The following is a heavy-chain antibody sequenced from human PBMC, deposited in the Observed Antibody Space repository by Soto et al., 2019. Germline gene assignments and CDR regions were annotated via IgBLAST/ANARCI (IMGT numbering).Heavy chain of an antibody. CDR3: ARQAGRRYFDSVLYYYYYMDV. CDR1: GFTFSSYG. J-gene: IGHJ6*03. Sequence: GGSLRLSCAASGFTFSSYGMHWVRQAPGKGLEWVAVIWYDGSNKYYADSVKGRFTISRDNSKNTLYLQMNSLRAEDTAVYYCARQAGRRYFDSVLYYYYYMDVWGKGTTVTVSS. CDR2: IWYDGSNK. V-gene: IGHV3-33*01. D-gene: IGHD3-9*01.